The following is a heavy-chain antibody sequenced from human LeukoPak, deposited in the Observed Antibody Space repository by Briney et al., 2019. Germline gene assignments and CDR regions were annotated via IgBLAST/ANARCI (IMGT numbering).Heavy chain of an antibody. D-gene: IGHD4-17*01. CDR1: GGSFNAFL. Sequence: SETLSLTCDVSGVYGGSFNAFLWSWIRQPPGKGLEWIGEINHSGSANYNPSLKSRVTISLDTSKNQFSLKVSSVTAADTAVYYCARGQGTVTTHWGQGTLVTVSS. CDR2: INHSGSA. V-gene: IGHV4-34*01. J-gene: IGHJ4*02. CDR3: ARGQGTVTTH.